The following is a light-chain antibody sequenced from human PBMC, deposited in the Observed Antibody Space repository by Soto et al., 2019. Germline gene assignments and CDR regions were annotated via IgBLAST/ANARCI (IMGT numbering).Light chain of an antibody. CDR2: GNY. J-gene: IGLJ2*01. V-gene: IGLV1-40*01. CDR1: NSNIGAGYD. CDR3: QSYDSSLTDSV. Sequence: QSVLTQPPSVSGAPGQRVTISCTGNNSNIGAGYDVHWYQHLPGTAPKLLIYGNYNRPSGVPDRFSGSKSGTSASLAITGLQAEDEADYYCQSYDSSLTDSVFGGGTKLTVL.